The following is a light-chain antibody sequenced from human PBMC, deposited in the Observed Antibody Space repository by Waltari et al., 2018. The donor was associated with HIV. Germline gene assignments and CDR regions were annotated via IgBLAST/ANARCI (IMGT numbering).Light chain of an antibody. V-gene: IGLV1-40*01. CDR1: TSNIGTGYR. CDR2: GNT. Sequence: QSVLTQPPSVSGGPGRRVTIPCTGNTSNIGTGYRVHRYQHFPGTGPKLRIHGNTNRASGVPDLVSGSNSGSSASLAIAELQAEDEADYHCQSYDDSLSGSVFGGGTKLTVL. J-gene: IGLJ3*02. CDR3: QSYDDSLSGSV.